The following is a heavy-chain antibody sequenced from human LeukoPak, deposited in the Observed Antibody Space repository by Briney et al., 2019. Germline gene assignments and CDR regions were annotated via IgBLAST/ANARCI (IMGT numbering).Heavy chain of an antibody. CDR2: IYTSGST. Sequence: SETLSLTCTVSGGSISSYYWSWIRQPAGKALEWIGRIYTSGSTNYNPSLKSRVTMSVDTSRNQISLKLSSVTAADTAVYYCARGCSGGSCYYRYWGQGTLVTVSS. CDR1: GGSISSYY. CDR3: ARGCSGGSCYYRY. D-gene: IGHD2-15*01. V-gene: IGHV4-4*07. J-gene: IGHJ4*02.